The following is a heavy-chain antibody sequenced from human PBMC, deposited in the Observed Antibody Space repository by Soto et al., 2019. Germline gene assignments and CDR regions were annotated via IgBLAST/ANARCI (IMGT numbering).Heavy chain of an antibody. V-gene: IGHV3-33*01. CDR3: ARGVNGGYFDY. D-gene: IGHD3-10*01. CDR2: IWYDGSNK. CDR1: GFTFSTYG. Sequence: GESLKISCAASGFTFSTYGMNWVRQAPGKGLEWVAVIWYDGSNKYYADSVKGRFTISRDNSKNTLYLQMNSLRAEDTAVYYCARGVNGGYFDYWGQGTLVTVSS. J-gene: IGHJ4*02.